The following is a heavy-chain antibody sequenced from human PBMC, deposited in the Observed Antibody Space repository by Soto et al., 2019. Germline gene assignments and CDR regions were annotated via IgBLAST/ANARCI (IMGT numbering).Heavy chain of an antibody. D-gene: IGHD3-10*01. CDR3: AKKREYAGSGNYYHGRIIGAFAV. J-gene: IGHJ3*01. CDR2: LNFRVDSA. Sequence: EVQLLESGGGLVQPGGSLRLSCAASGFTFSTYAMTWVRQAPGKGLEWVSGLNFRVDSASYADSVKGRFTITRDNSKNTLYPPIDSLIAEDTAIYYGAKKREYAGSGNYYHGRIIGAFAVGGQGTMVIVSS. CDR1: GFTFSTYA. V-gene: IGHV3-23*01.